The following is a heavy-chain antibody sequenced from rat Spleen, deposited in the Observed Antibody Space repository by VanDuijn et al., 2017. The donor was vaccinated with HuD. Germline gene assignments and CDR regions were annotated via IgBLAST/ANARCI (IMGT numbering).Heavy chain of an antibody. D-gene: IGHD1-11*01. J-gene: IGHJ3*01. CDR2: MSPSGAST. Sequence: EVQLVESGGGLVQPGRSLKLSCAASGCTLSKHGMHWIRQAPSKGLEWVASMSPSGASTYYRESVKGRFTFSRDLAKSTLYLQMDSLRSEDTATYYCARPNYGYPFAYWGQGTLVTVSS. V-gene: IGHV5-19*01. CDR3: ARPNYGYPFAY. CDR1: GCTLSKHG.